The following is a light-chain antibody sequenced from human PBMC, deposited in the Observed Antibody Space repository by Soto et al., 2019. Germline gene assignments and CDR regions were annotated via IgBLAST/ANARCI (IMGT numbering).Light chain of an antibody. J-gene: IGKJ3*01. CDR3: QQYNKWLLFT. CDR2: SAS. CDR1: QSVSNN. V-gene: IGKV3-15*01. Sequence: EIVMTQSPVTLSVSPGERATLSCRASQSVSNNLAWYQQRRGQAPRLLIYSASTRATGISARYSGSGSGTEFTLTISGLQSDDCAVYYCQQYNKWLLFTFGPGTRVDMK.